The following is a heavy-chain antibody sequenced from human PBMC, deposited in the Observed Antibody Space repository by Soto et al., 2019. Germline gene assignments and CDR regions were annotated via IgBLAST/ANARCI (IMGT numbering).Heavy chain of an antibody. CDR3: ARRPYLSAYSFDY. D-gene: IGHD3-10*01. CDR2: IFWDDDY. V-gene: IGHV2-5*02. CDR1: GFSLNTAGVG. Sequence: QITLKESGPPSVKPTETLTLTCTFSGFSLNTAGVGVGWIRQPPGKTLEWLALIFWDDDYRYSPSLKSRVTVTKDTSKNHVVLTMTNMDLVDTATYYCARRPYLSAYSFDYWGQGTLVTVSS. J-gene: IGHJ4*02.